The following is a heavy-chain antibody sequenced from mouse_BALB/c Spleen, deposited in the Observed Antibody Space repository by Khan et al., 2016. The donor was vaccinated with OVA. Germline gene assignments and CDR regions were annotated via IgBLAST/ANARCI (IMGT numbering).Heavy chain of an antibody. CDR2: IFPGTGTT. CDR1: GYTFTNYW. J-gene: IGHJ3*01. D-gene: IGHD2-10*01. V-gene: IGHV1S132*01. CDR3: EGAYFGKGDFTY. Sequence: VQLQESGAELVKPGASVKLSCKTSGYTFTNYWIQWVKQRPGQGLGWIGEIFPGTGTTYYNENFKAKATLTIDTSSNTAYIQLSSLTSEESGVKFCEGAYFGKGDFTYWGQGTLVTVSA.